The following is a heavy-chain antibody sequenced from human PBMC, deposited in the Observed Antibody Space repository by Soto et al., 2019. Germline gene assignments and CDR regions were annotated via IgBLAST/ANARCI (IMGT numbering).Heavy chain of an antibody. CDR1: GGSISSYY. Sequence: PSETLSLTCTVSGGSISSYYWSWIRQPPGKGLEWIGYIYYSGSTNYNPSLKRRVTISVDTSKNQFSLKLSSVTAADTAVYYCARFRRNDFWSGPAYYFDYWGQGTLVTVSS. D-gene: IGHD3-3*01. CDR3: ARFRRNDFWSGPAYYFDY. CDR2: IYYSGST. J-gene: IGHJ4*02. V-gene: IGHV4-59*08.